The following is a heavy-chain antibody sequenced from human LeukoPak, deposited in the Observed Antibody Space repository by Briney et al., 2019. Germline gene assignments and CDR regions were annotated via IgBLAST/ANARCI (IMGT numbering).Heavy chain of an antibody. Sequence: ASVKVSCTASGYTFTSYGISWVRQAPGQGLEWMGWISAYNGNTNYAQKLQGRVTMTTDTSTSTAYMELRSLRSDDTAVYYCARDPPSSSWFDGAYWGQGTLVTVSS. CDR1: GYTFTSYG. CDR3: ARDPPSSSWFDGAY. CDR2: ISAYNGNT. J-gene: IGHJ4*02. D-gene: IGHD6-13*01. V-gene: IGHV1-18*01.